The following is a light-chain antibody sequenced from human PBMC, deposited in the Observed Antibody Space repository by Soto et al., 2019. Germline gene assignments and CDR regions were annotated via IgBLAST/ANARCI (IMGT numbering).Light chain of an antibody. CDR2: GAS. V-gene: IGKV3-15*01. J-gene: IGKJ1*01. CDR1: QSVRSS. CDR3: QHYDNGPPWT. Sequence: EIVMTQSPATLSVSPGERATLSCRASQSVRSSLAWYQHKPGQAPRLLVYGASTRATGIPGRFSGSGSGTEFTLTISSQQSEDFAVYYCQHYDNGPPWTFGQGTKVEIK.